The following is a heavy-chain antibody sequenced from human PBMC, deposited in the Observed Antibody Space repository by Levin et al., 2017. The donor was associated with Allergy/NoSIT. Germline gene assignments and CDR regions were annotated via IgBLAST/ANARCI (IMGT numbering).Heavy chain of an antibody. D-gene: IGHD2-15*01. Sequence: GESLKISCAASGFTFSNAWMSWVRQAPGKGLEWVGRIKSKTDGGTTDYAAPVKGRFTISRDDSKNTLYLQMNSLKTEDTAVYYCTTRYCSGGSCWFGAFDIWGQGTMVTVSS. CDR2: IKSKTDGGTT. CDR3: TTRYCSGGSCWFGAFDI. V-gene: IGHV3-15*01. CDR1: GFTFSNAW. J-gene: IGHJ3*02.